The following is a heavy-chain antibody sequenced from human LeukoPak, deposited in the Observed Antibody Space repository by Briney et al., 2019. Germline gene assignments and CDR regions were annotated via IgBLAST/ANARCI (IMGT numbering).Heavy chain of an antibody. J-gene: IGHJ4*02. D-gene: IGHD1-26*01. Sequence: GGSLRLSCAASGFTFSSYAMSWVRQAPGKGLEWVSGISDIGGTTHYSDSVKGRFTISRDNSKNTLYMQMNSVSPDDKAVYYCAKSLHSGSYNGRGPFDYWGQGTLVTVSS. CDR2: ISDIGGTT. CDR3: AKSLHSGSYNGRGPFDY. CDR1: GFTFSSYA. V-gene: IGHV3-23*01.